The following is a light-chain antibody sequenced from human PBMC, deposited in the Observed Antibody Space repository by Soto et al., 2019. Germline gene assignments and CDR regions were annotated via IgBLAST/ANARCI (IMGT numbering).Light chain of an antibody. CDR3: QQNNSWLT. CDR1: QSVSSN. J-gene: IGKJ1*01. CDR2: GAS. V-gene: IGKV3-15*01. Sequence: EIVMTQSPATLSVSPGERATLSCRASQSVSSNLAWYQQKPGQAPRLLIYGASTRATGIPARFSGSGSGTEFILTISSLQSEDFAVYYFQQNNSWLTFGQGTKVEIK.